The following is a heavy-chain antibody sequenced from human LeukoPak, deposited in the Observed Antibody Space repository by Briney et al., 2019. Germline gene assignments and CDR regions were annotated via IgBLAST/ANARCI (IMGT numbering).Heavy chain of an antibody. J-gene: IGHJ4*02. CDR1: GFTFSSYA. CDR3: AKDEWQLWSSFDY. Sequence: PGGSLRLSCAASGFTFSSYAMSWVRRAPGKGLEWVSAISGSGGSTYYADSVKGRFTISRDNSKNTLYLQMNSLRAEDTAVYYCAKDEWQLWSSFDYWGQGTLVTVSS. D-gene: IGHD5-18*01. V-gene: IGHV3-23*01. CDR2: ISGSGGST.